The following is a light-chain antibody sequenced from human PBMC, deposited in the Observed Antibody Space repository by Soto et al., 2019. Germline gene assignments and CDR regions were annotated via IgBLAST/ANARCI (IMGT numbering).Light chain of an antibody. CDR2: WAS. CDR3: QQYYSTPPYT. Sequence: DIVMTQSPDSLAVSLGERATINCKSSQSVLYSSNNKNYLAWYQQKPGQPPKLLIYWASTRESGVPDRFSGSGSGTHLTLTISSLQAEDVAVYYCQQYYSTPPYTFGQGTQLEIK. V-gene: IGKV4-1*01. J-gene: IGKJ2*01. CDR1: QSVLYSSNNKNY.